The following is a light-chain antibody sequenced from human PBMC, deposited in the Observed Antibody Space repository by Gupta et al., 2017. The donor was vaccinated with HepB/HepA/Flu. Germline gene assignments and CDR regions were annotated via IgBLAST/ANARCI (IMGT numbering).Light chain of an antibody. Sequence: DIQITQSPSSLSASVGDRVTITCQASQDISNYLNCYQQKPGKAPKLLIYDASNLETGVPSRFSGSGSGTXFTFTIXSLQPEDFATYYCQQYDDLPRTFGXGARLEIK. V-gene: IGKV1-33*01. J-gene: IGKJ1*01. CDR3: QQYDDLPRT. CDR2: DAS. CDR1: QDISNY.